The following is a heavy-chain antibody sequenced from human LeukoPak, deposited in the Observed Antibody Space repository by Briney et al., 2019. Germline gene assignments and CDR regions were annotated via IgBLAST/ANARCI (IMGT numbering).Heavy chain of an antibody. Sequence: SETLSLTCAVYGGSFSGYYWSWIRQPPGKGLEWIGEIYHSGSTNYNPSLKSRVTISVDKSKNQFSLKLSSVTAADTAVYYCARQRRDIVVVVAAAYYFDYWGQGTLVTVSS. CDR3: ARQRRDIVVVVAAAYYFDY. V-gene: IGHV4-34*01. CDR1: GGSFSGYY. J-gene: IGHJ4*02. CDR2: IYHSGST. D-gene: IGHD2-15*01.